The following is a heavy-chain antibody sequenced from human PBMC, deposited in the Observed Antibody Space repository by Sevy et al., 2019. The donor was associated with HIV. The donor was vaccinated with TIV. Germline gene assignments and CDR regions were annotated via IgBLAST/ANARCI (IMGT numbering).Heavy chain of an antibody. D-gene: IGHD2-21*01. CDR1: GVSISSSSYD. Sequence: SETLSLTCSVSGVSISSSSYDWGWIRQPPGKGLEWIGSIYYSGSTYYNPSLMSRVTVSVDTSKNQFSLNLRSVTAADTAVYYCAGHGGIVDRAFGFLGRGTLVTVSS. CDR2: IYYSGST. CDR3: AGHGGIVDRAFGF. J-gene: IGHJ4*02. V-gene: IGHV4-39*01.